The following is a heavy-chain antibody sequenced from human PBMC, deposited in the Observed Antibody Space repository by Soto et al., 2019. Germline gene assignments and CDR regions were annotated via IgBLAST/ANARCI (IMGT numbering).Heavy chain of an antibody. CDR1: GFTFSSYW. CDR3: ARGDYYDSSGPFSDAFDI. V-gene: IGHV3-7*04. J-gene: IGHJ3*02. D-gene: IGHD3-22*01. Sequence: EVQLVESGGGLVQPGGSLRLSCAAAGFTFSSYWMSWVRQAPGKGLEWVANIKPDGSEKWYVGSVKGRFTISRDNAKSSLYLQMNSLRAEDTAVYYCARGDYYDSSGPFSDAFDIWGQGTMVTVSS. CDR2: IKPDGSEK.